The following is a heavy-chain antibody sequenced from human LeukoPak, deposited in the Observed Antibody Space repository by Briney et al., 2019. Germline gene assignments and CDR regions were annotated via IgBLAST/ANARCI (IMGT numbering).Heavy chain of an antibody. CDR1: RGSISSGSYY. V-gene: IGHV4-61*02. J-gene: IGHJ6*02. CDR3: ARGRGRDVSFYYGMDV. Sequence: SQTLSLTCTVSRGSISSGSYYWGWIRQPAEKGLEWIGRIYSNGTTNHNPSLKSRATISVDTSKNHFSLKLSSVTAAATAVYYCARGRGRDVSFYYGMDVWGQGTTVTVSS. CDR2: IYSNGTT. D-gene: IGHD3-10*01.